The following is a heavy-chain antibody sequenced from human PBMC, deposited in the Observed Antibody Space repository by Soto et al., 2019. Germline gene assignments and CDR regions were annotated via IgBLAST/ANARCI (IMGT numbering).Heavy chain of an antibody. Sequence: GGSQRLSSGAAEVKCVSYGRHWVRKDPGKGLEWVAVISYDGSNKYYADSVKGRFTISRDNSKNTLYLQMNSLRAEDTAVYYCAKDETLTGTTYYYGMDVWGQGTTVTVSS. CDR1: EVKCVSYG. CDR3: AKDETLTGTTYYYGMDV. D-gene: IGHD1-7*01. CDR2: ISYDGSNK. V-gene: IGHV3-30*18. J-gene: IGHJ6*02.